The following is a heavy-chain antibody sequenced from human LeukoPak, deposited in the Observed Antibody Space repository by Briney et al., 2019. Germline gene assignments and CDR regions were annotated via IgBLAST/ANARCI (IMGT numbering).Heavy chain of an antibody. D-gene: IGHD3-9*01. J-gene: IGHJ4*02. V-gene: IGHV3-7*01. CDR2: IKPDGSGE. Sequence: GGSLRPSCAATGLTFSNHWMNWVRQAPGKGLEWVANIKPDGSGEYYVDSVKGRFIISRDNAKNSVYLQMNSLRAEDTAVYYMLTSMGYWGQGTLVTVSS. CDR3: LTSMGY. CDR1: GLTFSNHW.